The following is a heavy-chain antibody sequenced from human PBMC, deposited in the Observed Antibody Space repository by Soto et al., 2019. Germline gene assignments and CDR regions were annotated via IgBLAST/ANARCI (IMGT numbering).Heavy chain of an antibody. Sequence: GGSLRLSCAASGFTFSSYSMNWVRQAPGKGLEWVSSISSSSSYIYYADSVKGRFTISRDNAKNSLYLQMNSLRAEDTAVYYCARDPILTYYDYIWGSYRNDAFDIWGQGTMVTVSS. D-gene: IGHD3-16*02. CDR1: GFTFSSYS. J-gene: IGHJ3*02. CDR3: ARDPILTYYDYIWGSYRNDAFDI. CDR2: ISSSSSYI. V-gene: IGHV3-21*01.